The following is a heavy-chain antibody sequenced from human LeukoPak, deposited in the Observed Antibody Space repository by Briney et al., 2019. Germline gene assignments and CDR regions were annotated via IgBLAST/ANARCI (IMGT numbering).Heavy chain of an antibody. CDR2: IWYDGSNK. J-gene: IGHJ4*02. CDR3: AKDTPSDYFDY. V-gene: IGHV3-33*06. CDR1: GFTFSSYG. D-gene: IGHD1-26*01. Sequence: GGSLRLSCAASGFTFSSYGMHWVRQAPGKGLEWVAVIWYDGSNKYYADSVKGRFTISRDNSKNTLYLQMNSLRAEDTAVYYCAKDTPSDYFDYWGQGTLVTVSS.